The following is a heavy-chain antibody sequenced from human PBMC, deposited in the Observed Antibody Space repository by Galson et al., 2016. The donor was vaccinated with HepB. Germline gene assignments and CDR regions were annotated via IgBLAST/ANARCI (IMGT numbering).Heavy chain of an antibody. CDR3: VQGSTAPAV. Sequence: LRLSCAAFGFPFSNYGMTWVRQAPGKGLEVVSSISRSGDSTDYADSVKGRFTISRDNSKNTLSLQMNSLTADDTAIYYCVQGSTAPAVWGKGTTVTVSS. J-gene: IGHJ6*04. CDR1: GFPFSNYG. D-gene: IGHD1-26*01. V-gene: IGHV3-23*01. CDR2: ISRSGDST.